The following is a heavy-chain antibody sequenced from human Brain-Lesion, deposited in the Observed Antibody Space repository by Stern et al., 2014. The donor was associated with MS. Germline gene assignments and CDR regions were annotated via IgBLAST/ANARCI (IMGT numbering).Heavy chain of an antibody. CDR1: GYTLTELS. Sequence: MQLVESGAEVKKPGASVKVSCKVSGYTLTELSMHWVRQAPRKGLEWMGGFDPEDGETIYAQKFQGRVNMTEDTSTDTAYMELSSLRSEDTAVYYCATLSPGAGGNYYRHFDYWGQGTLVTVSS. V-gene: IGHV1-24*01. CDR3: ATLSPGAGGNYYRHFDY. CDR2: FDPEDGET. J-gene: IGHJ4*02. D-gene: IGHD1-26*01.